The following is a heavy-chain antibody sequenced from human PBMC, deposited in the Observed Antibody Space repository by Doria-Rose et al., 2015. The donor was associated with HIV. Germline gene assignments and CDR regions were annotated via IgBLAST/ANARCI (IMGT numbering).Heavy chain of an antibody. V-gene: IGHV3-33*01. CDR2: IYYDGSYT. Sequence: QVQLVQSGRGVVQPGRSLTLSCAASGFTFNTYDTHWVRQAPGKGLEWVAVIYYDGSYTNYAASVKGRLTISRDNAQNTLYLQLNSLRAEDTAVYYCARGWRKTRVYFDYWGQGTLVTVSS. CDR3: ARGWRKTRVYFDY. CDR1: GFTFNTYD. J-gene: IGHJ4*02. D-gene: IGHD6-19*01.